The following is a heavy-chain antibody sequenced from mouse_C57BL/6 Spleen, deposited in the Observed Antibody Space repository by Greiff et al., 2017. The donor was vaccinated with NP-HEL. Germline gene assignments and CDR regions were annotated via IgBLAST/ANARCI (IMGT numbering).Heavy chain of an antibody. CDR1: GFNIKDYY. CDR3: TTDYSNYVNSWFAY. V-gene: IGHV14-1*01. J-gene: IGHJ3*01. D-gene: IGHD2-5*01. CDR2: IDPEDGDT. Sequence: EVQLQQSGAELVRPGASVKLSCTASGFNIKDYYMHWVKQRPEQGLEWIGRIDPEDGDTEYAPKFQGKATMTADTSSNTAYLQLSSLTSEDTAVYYCTTDYSNYVNSWFAYWGQGTLVTVSA.